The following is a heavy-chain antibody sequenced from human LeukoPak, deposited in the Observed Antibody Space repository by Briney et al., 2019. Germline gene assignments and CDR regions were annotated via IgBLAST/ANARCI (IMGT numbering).Heavy chain of an antibody. D-gene: IGHD3-22*01. V-gene: IGHV1-46*01. J-gene: IGHJ4*02. CDR2: INPSGGST. CDR1: GYTFTSYY. Sequence: ASVKVSCKASGYTFTSYYMHWVRQAPGQGLEWMGIINPSGGSTSYAQKFQGRVTMTRDTSTSTVYMELSSLRSEDTAVYYCARVGNYYDSSGYYVPTQWILDYWGQGTLVTVSS. CDR3: ARVGNYYDSSGYYVPTQWILDY.